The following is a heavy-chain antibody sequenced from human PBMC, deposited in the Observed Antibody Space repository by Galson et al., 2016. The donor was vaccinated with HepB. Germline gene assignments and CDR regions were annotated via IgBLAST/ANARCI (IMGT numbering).Heavy chain of an antibody. CDR3: ARDRGPFDAFDI. D-gene: IGHD3-10*01. CDR1: GFTFSTNS. Sequence: SLRLSCAASGFTFSTNSMNWVRQAPGKGLEWVSSISSSSNFIYYADSVKGRFTISRDNAEDSLDLQMNSLRAEDTAVYYCARDRGPFDAFDIWGRGTMVTVSS. V-gene: IGHV3-21*01. J-gene: IGHJ3*02. CDR2: ISSSSNFI.